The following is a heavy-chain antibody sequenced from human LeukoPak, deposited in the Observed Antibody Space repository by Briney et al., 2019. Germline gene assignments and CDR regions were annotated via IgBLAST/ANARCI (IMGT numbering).Heavy chain of an antibody. V-gene: IGHV4-34*01. CDR2: INHGGST. Sequence: PSETLSLTCAVYGGSFSGYYWSWIRQPPGNGLEWIGEINHGGSTNYNPSLKSRVTISVDTSKNQFSLRLSSVTAADTAVYYCARVGWELYRNYWFDPWGQGTLVTVSS. D-gene: IGHD1-26*01. CDR3: ARVGWELYRNYWFDP. CDR1: GGSFSGYY. J-gene: IGHJ5*02.